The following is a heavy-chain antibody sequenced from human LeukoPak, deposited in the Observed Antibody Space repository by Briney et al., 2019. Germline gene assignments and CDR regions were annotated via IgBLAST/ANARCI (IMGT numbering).Heavy chain of an antibody. CDR2: INPNSGGT. CDR3: ARDIVVVVAATLYAFDI. Sequence: GASVKVSCKASGYTFTGYYMHWVRQAPGQGLEWMGWINPNSGGTNYAQKFQGRVTMTRDTSISTAYMELSRLRSDDTAVYYCARDIVVVVAATLYAFDIWGQGTMVTVSS. D-gene: IGHD2-15*01. J-gene: IGHJ3*02. V-gene: IGHV1-2*02. CDR1: GYTFTGYY.